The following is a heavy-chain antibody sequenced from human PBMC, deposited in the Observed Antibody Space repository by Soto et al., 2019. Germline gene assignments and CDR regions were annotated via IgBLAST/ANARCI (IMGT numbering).Heavy chain of an antibody. J-gene: IGHJ6*02. V-gene: IGHV3-11*05. CDR3: AKDIGGYSYGYSDYYYGMDV. CDR2: IDFDSSPI. Sequence: PGGSLRLSCAGSGFTFSDYAMTWVRQAPGKGLEWLSYIDFDSSPIRYADSVMGRFTVSRDNAKDTLYLQMNSLRAEDTAVYYCAKDIGGYSYGYSDYYYGMDVWGQGTTVTVSS. CDR1: GFTFSDYA. D-gene: IGHD5-18*01.